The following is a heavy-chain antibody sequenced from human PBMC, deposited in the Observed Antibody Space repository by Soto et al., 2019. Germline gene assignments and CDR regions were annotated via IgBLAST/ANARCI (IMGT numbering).Heavy chain of an antibody. CDR2: ISGSGGST. Sequence: EVQLLESGGGLVQPGGSLRLSCAASGFTFSSYAMSWVRQAPGKGLEWVSAISGSGGSTYYADSVKGRFTNSRDNSKNTLYLQMNSLRAEDTAVYYCAKGSSGWYERFDYWGQGTLVTVSS. J-gene: IGHJ4*02. D-gene: IGHD6-19*01. CDR3: AKGSSGWYERFDY. CDR1: GFTFSSYA. V-gene: IGHV3-23*01.